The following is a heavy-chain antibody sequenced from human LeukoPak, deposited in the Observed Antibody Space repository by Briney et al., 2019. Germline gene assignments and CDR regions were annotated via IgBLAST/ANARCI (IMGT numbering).Heavy chain of an antibody. CDR3: ARGRTSSDY. Sequence: SETLSLTCTVSGGYISSYYWSWIRQPPGKGLEWIGYMSHSGSTNYSPSLKSRVTISLDTSKNQFSLKLTSVTAADTAVYYCARGRTSSDYRGQGTLVTVSS. J-gene: IGHJ4*02. D-gene: IGHD6-6*01. CDR1: GGYISSYY. V-gene: IGHV4-59*01. CDR2: MSHSGST.